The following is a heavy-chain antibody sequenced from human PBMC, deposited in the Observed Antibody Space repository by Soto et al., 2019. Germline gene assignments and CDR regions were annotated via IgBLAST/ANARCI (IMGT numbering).Heavy chain of an antibody. CDR3: AKTANGWFSAFDI. D-gene: IGHD6-19*01. Sequence: EVQLLESGGGLVQPGGSLRLSCAASGFTFSSYAMSWVRQAPGKGLEWASASSGSGGTTYYADSVKGRFTLSRDNSKNTLYLEINSLRAEDTAVYYCAKTANGWFSAFDIWGQGTMVTVSS. V-gene: IGHV3-23*01. J-gene: IGHJ3*02. CDR2: SSGSGGTT. CDR1: GFTFSSYA.